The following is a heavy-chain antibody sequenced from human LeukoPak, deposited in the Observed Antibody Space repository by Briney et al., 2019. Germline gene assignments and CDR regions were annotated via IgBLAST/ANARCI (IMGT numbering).Heavy chain of an antibody. CDR1: GGSFSGYY. CDR3: ARRLTMVRGVIMFYFDY. CDR2: INHSGST. Sequence: SETLSLTCAVYGGSFSGYYWSWIRQPPGKGLEWIGEINHSGSTNYNPSLKSRVTISVDTSKNQFSLKLSSVTAADTAVYYCARRLTMVRGVIMFYFDYWGQGTLVTVSS. D-gene: IGHD3-10*01. J-gene: IGHJ4*02. V-gene: IGHV4-34*01.